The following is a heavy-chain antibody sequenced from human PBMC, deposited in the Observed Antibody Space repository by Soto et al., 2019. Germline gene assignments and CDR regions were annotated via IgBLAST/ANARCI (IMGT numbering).Heavy chain of an antibody. CDR2: ISSGGDYI. Sequence: EVQVVESGGGLVQPGGSLRLSCSFTFSMYSMNWVRQAPGKGLEWVASISSGGDYIKYADSVKGRFTISRDNAKNSVSLQRNSLRVDDTAIYGCTRDQGGSYDSWFDPWGQGTLVTVSS. D-gene: IGHD1-26*01. V-gene: IGHV3-21*01. J-gene: IGHJ5*02. CDR3: TRDQGGSYDSWFDP. CDR1: FTFSMYS.